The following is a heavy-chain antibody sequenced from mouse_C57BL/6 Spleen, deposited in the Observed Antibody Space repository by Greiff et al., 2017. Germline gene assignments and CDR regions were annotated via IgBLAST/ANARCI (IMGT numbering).Heavy chain of an antibody. CDR3: AREELLGYFDY. V-gene: IGHV1-82*01. D-gene: IGHD2-12*01. CDR1: GYAFSSSW. J-gene: IGHJ2*01. Sequence: QVQLQQSGPELVKPGASVKISCKASGYAFSSSWMNWVKQRPGKGLEWIGRIYPGDGDTNYNGKFKGKATLTADKSSSTAYMQLSSLTSEDSAVYVCAREELLGYFDYWGHGATLTVSS. CDR2: IYPGDGDT.